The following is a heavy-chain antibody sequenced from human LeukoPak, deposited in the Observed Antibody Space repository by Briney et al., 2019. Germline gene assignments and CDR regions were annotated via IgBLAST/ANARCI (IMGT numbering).Heavy chain of an antibody. CDR3: AREGAGIMIRGVILDY. CDR2: ISNIDTTI. D-gene: IGHD3-10*01. J-gene: IGHJ4*02. CDR1: GFTFSSYE. V-gene: IGHV3-48*03. Sequence: GGSLRLSCEASGFTFSSYEMNWVRQAPGKGLEGVSYISNIDTTIYYADSVKGRFTISRDNAKNSLYLQMNSLRAEDTVLYYCAREGAGIMIRGVILDYWGQGTLVTVSS.